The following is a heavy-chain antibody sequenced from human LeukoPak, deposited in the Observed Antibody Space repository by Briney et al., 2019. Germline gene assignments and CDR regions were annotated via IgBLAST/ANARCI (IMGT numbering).Heavy chain of an antibody. Sequence: ASVKVSCKASGGTFSSYAISWVRQAPGQGLEWMGWINPNSGGTNYAQKFQGRVTMTRDTSISTAYMELSRLRSDDTAVYYCARDPARTYGSTYYYYYMDVWGKGTTVTVSS. CDR3: ARDPARTYGSTYYYYYMDV. D-gene: IGHD3-10*01. CDR2: INPNSGGT. V-gene: IGHV1-2*02. J-gene: IGHJ6*03. CDR1: GGTFSSYA.